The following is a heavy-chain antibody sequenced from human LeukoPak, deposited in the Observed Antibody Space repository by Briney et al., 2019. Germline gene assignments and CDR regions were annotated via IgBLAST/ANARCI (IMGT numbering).Heavy chain of an antibody. D-gene: IGHD1-26*01. J-gene: IGHJ1*01. CDR2: INWNGGST. CDR3: ALELVGEYFQH. CDR1: GFTFDDYG. V-gene: IGHV3-20*04. Sequence: SGGSLRLSCAASGFTFDDYGMSWVRQAPGKGLEWVSGINWNGGSTGYADSVKGRFTISRDNAKNSLYLQMNSLRAEDTAVYYCALELVGEYFQHWGQGTLVTVSS.